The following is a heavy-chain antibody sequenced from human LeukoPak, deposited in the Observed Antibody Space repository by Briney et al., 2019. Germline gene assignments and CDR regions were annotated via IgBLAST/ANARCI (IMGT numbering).Heavy chain of an antibody. J-gene: IGHJ6*03. CDR1: GFTFSSYW. D-gene: IGHD3-10*01. CDR3: AVLLWFGSRRDYMDV. Sequence: PGGSLRLSCAASGFTFSSYWMSWVRQAPGKGLEWVANIKQDGSEKYYVDSVKGRFTISRDNAKNSLYLQMNSLRAEDTAVYYCAVLLWFGSRRDYMDVWGKGTTVTVSS. V-gene: IGHV3-7*01. CDR2: IKQDGSEK.